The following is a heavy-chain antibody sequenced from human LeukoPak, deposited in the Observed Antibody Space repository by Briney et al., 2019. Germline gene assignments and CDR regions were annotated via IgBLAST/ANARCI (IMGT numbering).Heavy chain of an antibody. CDR1: GYTFTSYG. CDR2: INAYNGNT. CDR3: ARVYNRGSGYENWFDP. D-gene: IGHD3-3*01. Sequence: ASVKVSCKASGYTFTSYGISWVRQAPGQGLEWMGWINAYNGNTNYAQKVQGRVTMTTDTSTSTAYMELRSLRSDDTAVYYCARVYNRGSGYENWFDPWGQGTLVTVSS. J-gene: IGHJ5*02. V-gene: IGHV1-18*01.